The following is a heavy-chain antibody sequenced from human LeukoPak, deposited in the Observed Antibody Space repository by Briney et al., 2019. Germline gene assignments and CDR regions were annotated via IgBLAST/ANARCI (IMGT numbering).Heavy chain of an antibody. Sequence: SETLSLTCTVSGGSINSHYWSWIRQPPGKGLQGIGSIYYSERTNYNPSLRSRVTISVDTTKNRLTLKLTSVLAADTAMYYCVRRDNTGWNYFDHWGQGILVTVSS. CDR1: GGSINSHY. V-gene: IGHV4-59*08. J-gene: IGHJ4*02. CDR3: VRRDNTGWNYFDH. CDR2: IYYSERT. D-gene: IGHD6-19*01.